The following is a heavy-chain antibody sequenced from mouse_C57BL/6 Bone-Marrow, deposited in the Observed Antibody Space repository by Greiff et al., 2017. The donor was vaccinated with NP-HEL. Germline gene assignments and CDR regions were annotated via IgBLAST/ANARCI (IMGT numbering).Heavy chain of an antibody. J-gene: IGHJ3*01. CDR2: FYPYNGVP. Sequence: VQLQQSGPELVKPGASVKLSCRASGYSFPASSMHWVKQSLGNFLVWIGYFYPYNGVPSSNQKFKGKATLTVDKSSSTAYMGLRSLTSEDSAVYYCARGRGWLPAWFAYWGQGTLVTVSA. V-gene: IGHV1-31*01. CDR3: ARGRGWLPAWFAY. D-gene: IGHD2-3*01. CDR1: GYSFPASS.